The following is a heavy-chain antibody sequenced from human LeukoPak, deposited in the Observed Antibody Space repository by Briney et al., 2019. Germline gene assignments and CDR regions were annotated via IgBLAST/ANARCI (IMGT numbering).Heavy chain of an antibody. CDR2: ISSNGGNT. V-gene: IGHV3-64*01. D-gene: IGHD6-19*01. Sequence: GGSLRLSCAASGFTFSSYAMHWVRQAPGKGLGYVSAISSNGGNTFYANSVKGRFTVSRDSSKSTLYLQMGSLRPEDTAVYYCARVPNSSGWSTFDYWGLGTLVTVSS. J-gene: IGHJ4*02. CDR1: GFTFSSYA. CDR3: ARVPNSSGWSTFDY.